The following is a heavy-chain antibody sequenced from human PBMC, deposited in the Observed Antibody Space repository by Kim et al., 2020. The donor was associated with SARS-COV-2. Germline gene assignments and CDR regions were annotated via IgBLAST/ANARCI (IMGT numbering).Heavy chain of an antibody. Sequence: SLKGRFTISKDHSKNTLYLQMNSLRAEDTAVYYCARDALYSSSWYSWFDPWGQGTLVTVSS. J-gene: IGHJ5*02. CDR3: ARDALYSSSWYSWFDP. V-gene: IGHV3-30*01. D-gene: IGHD6-13*01.